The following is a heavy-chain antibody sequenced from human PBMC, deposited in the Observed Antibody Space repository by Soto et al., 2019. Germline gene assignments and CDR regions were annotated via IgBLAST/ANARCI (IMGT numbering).Heavy chain of an antibody. D-gene: IGHD1-26*01. Sequence: PGGSLRLSCAASGFTFSSYAMSWVRQAPGKGLEWVSAISGSSGYTYYADSVKGRFTISRDNAKNSLYLQMNSLRAEDTAVYYCVHSGSYQDANYWGQGTLVTVS. J-gene: IGHJ4*02. CDR3: VHSGSYQDANY. CDR2: ISGSSGYT. CDR1: GFTFSSYA. V-gene: IGHV3-21*01.